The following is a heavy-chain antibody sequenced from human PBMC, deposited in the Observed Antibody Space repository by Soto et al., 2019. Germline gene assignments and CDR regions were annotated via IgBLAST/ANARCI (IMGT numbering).Heavy chain of an antibody. J-gene: IGHJ4*02. CDR1: GFTFDTYA. CDR2: ISGSGATT. V-gene: IGHV3-23*01. Sequence: PGGSLRLSCAASGFTFDTYAISWVRHAPGRGLEWVSAISGSGATTYYADAVKGRFTISRDNSKNTLYLHIGSLRVDDTAIYYCATGTASYYFDSWGQGAPVTVSS. CDR3: ATGTASYYFDS.